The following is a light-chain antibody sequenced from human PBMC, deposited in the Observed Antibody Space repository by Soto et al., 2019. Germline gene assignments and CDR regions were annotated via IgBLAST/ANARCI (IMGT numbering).Light chain of an antibody. CDR2: GAS. V-gene: IGKV3D-15*01. Sequence: TQSPSHLSASVGDPVTVTCRASQSVSGWLAWYQQKPGQAPRLLISGASSRATGIPDRFSGSGSGTEFTLTIISLQPEDFATYYCQQSYRCPKTFGRGTKVDIK. CDR1: QSVSGW. J-gene: IGKJ1*01. CDR3: QQSYRCPKT.